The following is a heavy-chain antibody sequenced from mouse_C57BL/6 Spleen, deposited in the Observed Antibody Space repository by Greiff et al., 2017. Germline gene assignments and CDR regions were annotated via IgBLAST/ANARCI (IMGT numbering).Heavy chain of an antibody. J-gene: IGHJ2*01. D-gene: IGHD1-1*01. Sequence: QVQLQQSGPELVKPGASVKISCKASGYAFSSSWMNWVKQRPGKGLEWIGRIYPGDGDTNYNGKFKGKATLTADKSSSTAYMQLSSLTSEDSAVXFCAREGFITTVVAPFDYWGQGTTLTVSS. CDR1: GYAFSSSW. V-gene: IGHV1-82*01. CDR3: AREGFITTVVAPFDY. CDR2: IYPGDGDT.